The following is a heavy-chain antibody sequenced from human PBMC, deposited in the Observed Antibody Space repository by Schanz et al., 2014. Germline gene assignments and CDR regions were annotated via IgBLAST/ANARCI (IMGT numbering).Heavy chain of an antibody. CDR2: ISGSGGTI. D-gene: IGHD1-1*01. J-gene: IGHJ4*02. V-gene: IGHV3-48*01. Sequence: EVQLVESGGGLVQPGGSLRLSCAASGFSFSRYSMNWVRQAPGKGLEWVSAISGSGGTIYYADSVKGRFTISRDNAKNSLYLEMNSLRAEDTALYYCARDRRNADLDYWGQGTLVTVSS. CDR1: GFSFSRYS. CDR3: ARDRRNADLDY.